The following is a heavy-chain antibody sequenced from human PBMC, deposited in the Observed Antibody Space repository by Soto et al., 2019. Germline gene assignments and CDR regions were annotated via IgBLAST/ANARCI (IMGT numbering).Heavy chain of an antibody. D-gene: IGHD3-3*01. CDR3: ARGRSTIFGVVIMSALDY. CDR1: GYTFTSYD. V-gene: IGHV1-8*01. CDR2: MNPNSGNT. Sequence: ASVKVSCKASGYTFTSYDINWVRQATGQGLEWMGWMNPNSGNTGYAQKFQGRVTMTRNTSISTAYMELSSLRSEDTAVYYCARGRSTIFGVVIMSALDYWGQGTLVTVSS. J-gene: IGHJ4*02.